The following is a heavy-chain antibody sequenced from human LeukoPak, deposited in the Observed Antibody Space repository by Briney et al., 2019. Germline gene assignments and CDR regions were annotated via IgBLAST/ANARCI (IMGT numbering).Heavy chain of an antibody. CDR3: ARDRGWELPGYFDY. CDR2: ISSSSSYI. V-gene: IGHV3-21*01. J-gene: IGHJ4*02. D-gene: IGHD1-26*01. Sequence: SGGSLRLSCAASGFTFSSYSMNWVRQAPGKGLEWVSSISSSSSYIYYADSVKGRFTISRDNAKNSLYLQMNSLRAEDTAVYYCARDRGWELPGYFDYWGQGTLVTVSS. CDR1: GFTFSSYS.